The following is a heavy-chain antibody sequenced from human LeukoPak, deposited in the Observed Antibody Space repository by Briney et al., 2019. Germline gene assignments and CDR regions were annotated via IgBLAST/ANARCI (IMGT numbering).Heavy chain of an antibody. J-gene: IGHJ4*02. CDR3: AREEGLLGATCFDY. D-gene: IGHD1-26*01. CDR2: INPSGGST. CDR1: GYTFTSYY. Sequence: ASVKVSCKASGYTFTSYYMHWVRQAPGQGLEWMGIINPSGGSTSYAQKFQGRVTMTSDTSISTAYMELSSLRSGDTAVYYCAREEGLLGATCFDYWGQGTLVTVSS. V-gene: IGHV1-46*01.